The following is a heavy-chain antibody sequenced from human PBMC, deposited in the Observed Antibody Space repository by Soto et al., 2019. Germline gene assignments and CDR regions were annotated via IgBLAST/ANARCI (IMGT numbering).Heavy chain of an antibody. J-gene: IGHJ4*02. V-gene: IGHV3-53*01. D-gene: IGHD6-13*01. Sequence: GGSLRLSCAASGFTVSSNYMSWVRQAPGKGLEWVSVIYSGGSTYYADSVKGRFTISRDNSKNTLYLQMNSLRAEDTAAYYCARSSNSIAAAGTGFDYWGQGTLVTVSS. CDR1: GFTVSSNY. CDR2: IYSGGST. CDR3: ARSSNSIAAAGTGFDY.